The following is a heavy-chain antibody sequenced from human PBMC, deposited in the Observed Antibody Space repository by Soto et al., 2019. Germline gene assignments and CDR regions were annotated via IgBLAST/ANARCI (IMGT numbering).Heavy chain of an antibody. CDR3: AREGGYSYGSDY. J-gene: IGHJ4*02. Sequence: VASVKVSCKASGGTFSSYAISWVRQAPGQGLEWMGGIIPIFGTANYAQKFQGRVTITADESTSTAYMELSSLRSEDTAVYYCAREGGYSYGSDYWGQGTLVTVSS. CDR1: GGTFSSYA. D-gene: IGHD5-18*01. V-gene: IGHV1-69*13. CDR2: IIPIFGTA.